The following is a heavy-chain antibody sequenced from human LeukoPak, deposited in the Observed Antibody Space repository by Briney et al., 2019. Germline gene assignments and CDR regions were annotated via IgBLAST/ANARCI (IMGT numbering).Heavy chain of an antibody. Sequence: PGGSLRLSCAASGFTFSSYWMHWVRQAPGKGLVWVSRVATDGTGPSYADSMKGRFTISRDNAENTVYLQLNSLRVADTAVYYCARESEAAGTYYLDHWGQGNLVTVSS. CDR3: ARESEAAGTYYLDH. V-gene: IGHV3-74*01. D-gene: IGHD6-25*01. J-gene: IGHJ4*02. CDR1: GFTFSSYW. CDR2: VATDGTGP.